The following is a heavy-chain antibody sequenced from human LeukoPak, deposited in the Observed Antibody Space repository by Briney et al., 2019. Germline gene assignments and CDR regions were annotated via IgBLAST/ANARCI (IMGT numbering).Heavy chain of an antibody. CDR2: INSGGTTI. D-gene: IGHD6-19*01. Sequence: GGSLRLSCAASGFTFSSYAMSWVRQAPGKGLEWISYINSGGTTIYYADSVKGRFTISRDNAKNSLSLQMNSLRAEDTAVYYCARDHRYSSGWSFDYWGQGTLVTVSS. CDR3: ARDHRYSSGWSFDY. J-gene: IGHJ4*02. CDR1: GFTFSSYA. V-gene: IGHV3-48*04.